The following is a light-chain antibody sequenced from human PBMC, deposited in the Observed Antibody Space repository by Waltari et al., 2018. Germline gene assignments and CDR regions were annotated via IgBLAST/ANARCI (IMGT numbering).Light chain of an antibody. Sequence: DIVVTQSPLSLPVPPGEPASISCRSSQSLLHRNGKNYLDWYLQKPGQSPQLLIYLGSNRASGVPDRFSGSGSGTDFTLRISRVEAEDVGVYYCMQSLQTLWTFGPGTKVEIK. CDR3: MQSLQTLWT. CDR2: LGS. J-gene: IGKJ1*01. CDR1: QSLLHRNGKNY. V-gene: IGKV2-28*01.